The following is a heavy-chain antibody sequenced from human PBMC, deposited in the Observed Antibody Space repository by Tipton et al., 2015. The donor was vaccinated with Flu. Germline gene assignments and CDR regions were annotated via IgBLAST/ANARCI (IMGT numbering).Heavy chain of an antibody. CDR1: GFTFSSYG. Sequence: VQLVQSGGGVVQPGRSLRLSCAASGFTFSSYGMHWVRQAPGKGLEWVAVIWYDGSNKYYADSVKGRFTISRDNSKNTLYLQMNSLRAEDTAVYYCARDGDCGGDCYSDYWGQGTLVTVSS. V-gene: IGHV3-33*01. CDR2: IWYDGSNK. CDR3: ARDGDCGGDCYSDY. D-gene: IGHD2-21*01. J-gene: IGHJ4*02.